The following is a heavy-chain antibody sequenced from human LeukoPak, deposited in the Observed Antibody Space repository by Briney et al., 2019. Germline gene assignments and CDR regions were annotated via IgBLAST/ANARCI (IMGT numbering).Heavy chain of an antibody. CDR1: GFTFSSYS. D-gene: IGHD3-22*01. V-gene: IGHV3-21*01. J-gene: IGHJ4*02. CDR3: ARDSSTIYYYDSSGYYWEGPRSYYFDY. Sequence: GGSLRLSCAASGFTFSSYSMNWVRQAPGKGLEWVSSISSSSSYIYYADSVKGRFTISRDNAKNSLYLQMNSLRAEDTAVYYCARDSSTIYYYDSSGYYWEGPRSYYFDYWGQGTLVTVSS. CDR2: ISSSSSYI.